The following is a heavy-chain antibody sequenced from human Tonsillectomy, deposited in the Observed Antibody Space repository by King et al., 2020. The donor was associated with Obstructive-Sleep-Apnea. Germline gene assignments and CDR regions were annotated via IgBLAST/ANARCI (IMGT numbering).Heavy chain of an antibody. CDR2: ISWNSGSI. CDR1: GFKFDDYG. D-gene: IGHD6-19*01. Sequence: DVQLVESGGGLVQPGRSLRLSCGASGFKFDDYGMHWVRQAPGKGLEWVSGISWNSGSIGYGDSVKGRFTISRDNAKHSLYLQMNSLRAEDTALYYCAKSYSSGWYVPFDYWGQGTLVTVSS. CDR3: AKSYSSGWYVPFDY. J-gene: IGHJ4*02. V-gene: IGHV3-9*01.